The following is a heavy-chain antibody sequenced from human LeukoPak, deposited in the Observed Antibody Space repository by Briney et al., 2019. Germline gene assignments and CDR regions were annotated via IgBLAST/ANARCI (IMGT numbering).Heavy chain of an antibody. V-gene: IGHV1-46*01. CDR2: INPSGGST. CDR3: ATLALDSSGIPAFDY. Sequence: ASVKVSCKASGYTFTSYYMHWVRQAPGQGLEWMGIINPSGGSTSYAQKFQGRVTMTRDTSTSTVYMELSSLRSEDTAVYCCATLALDSSGIPAFDYWGQGTLVTVSS. J-gene: IGHJ4*02. CDR1: GYTFTSYY. D-gene: IGHD3-22*01.